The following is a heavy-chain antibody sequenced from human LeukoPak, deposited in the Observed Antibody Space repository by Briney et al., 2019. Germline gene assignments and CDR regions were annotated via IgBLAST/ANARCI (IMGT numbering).Heavy chain of an antibody. Sequence: RGALRHSCVASLFTLIYYNINCVCPTPRERREWVSSISSGGDCIYSEDPGRGGLTISRDNAKNSLYLQNNSLRAEGTAVYYCARDSGWYRGYMDVWGKGATVTVSS. CDR1: LFTLIYYN. CDR2: ISSGGDCI. CDR3: ARDSGWYRGYMDV. V-gene: IGHV3-21*01. D-gene: IGHD6-19*01. J-gene: IGHJ6*03.